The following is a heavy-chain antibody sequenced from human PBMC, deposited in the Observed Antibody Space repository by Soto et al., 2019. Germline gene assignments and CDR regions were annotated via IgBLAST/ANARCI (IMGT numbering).Heavy chain of an antibody. CDR2: IQSGGST. CDR3: SRDDVYCSGGSGYGVPMDV. J-gene: IGHJ6*03. Sequence: EVQLVESGGDLVQPGGSLRHSCAASGFTVSSHYMNWVRQDPGKGLEWVSLIQSGGSTFYADSVKGRFTISRDNSKNTLFLQMNSLRVEDTAMYYCSRDDVYCSGGSGYGVPMDVCGRGTTVTVSS. D-gene: IGHD2-15*01. CDR1: GFTVSSHY. V-gene: IGHV3-66*01.